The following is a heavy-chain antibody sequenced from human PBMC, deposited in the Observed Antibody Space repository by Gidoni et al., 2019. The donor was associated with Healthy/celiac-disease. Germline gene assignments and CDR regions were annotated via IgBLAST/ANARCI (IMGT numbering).Heavy chain of an antibody. CDR3: ASVGDYGDFVDY. J-gene: IGHJ4*02. V-gene: IGHV3-11*01. Sequence: GKGLEWVSYISSSGSTIYYADSVKGRFTISRDNAKNSLYLQMNSLRAEDTAVYYCASVGDYGDFVDYWGQGTLVTVSS. CDR2: ISSSGSTI. D-gene: IGHD4-17*01.